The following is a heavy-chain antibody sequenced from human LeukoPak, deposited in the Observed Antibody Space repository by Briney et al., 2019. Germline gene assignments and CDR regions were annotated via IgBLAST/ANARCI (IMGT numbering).Heavy chain of an antibody. D-gene: IGHD6-6*01. Sequence: GGSLRLSCAASGFTVSSNYMSWVRQAPGKGLEWVSVIYSGGSTYYADSVKDRFTISRDNSKNTLYLQMNSLTAEDTAVYYCARGGGSSPIVRYWGQGTLVTVSS. CDR2: IYSGGST. J-gene: IGHJ4*02. V-gene: IGHV3-53*01. CDR1: GFTVSSNY. CDR3: ARGGGSSPIVRY.